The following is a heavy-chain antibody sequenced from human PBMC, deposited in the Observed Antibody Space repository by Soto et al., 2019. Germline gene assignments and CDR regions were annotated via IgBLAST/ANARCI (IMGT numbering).Heavy chain of an antibody. CDR1: GDSISTYY. CDR3: ARARLRAVYAFDF. D-gene: IGHD4-17*01. CDR2: IYYTGDT. J-gene: IGHJ3*01. Sequence: PSETLSLTCTVSGDSISTYYWHWIRLPPGKGLESIGDIYYTGDTNYNPSLKSCVTISLDTTKNQCFLKLRSVTAADTDVYSCARARLRAVYAFDFWGQGTMVTVS. V-gene: IGHV4-59*01.